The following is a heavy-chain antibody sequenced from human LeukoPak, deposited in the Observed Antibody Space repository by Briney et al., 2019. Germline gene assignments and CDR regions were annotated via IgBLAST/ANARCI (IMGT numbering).Heavy chain of an antibody. Sequence: GGSLRLSCAASGFTFSSYAMNWVRQAPGKGLEWVSSISGSGSRTYYGDSVKGRFTVSRDNTKNTLFLHMNSLRAEDTAVYYCAKAPMIVVTNNWFDPWGQGTLVTVSA. CDR2: ISGSGSRT. CDR1: GFTFSSYA. CDR3: AKAPMIVVTNNWFDP. V-gene: IGHV3-23*01. D-gene: IGHD3-22*01. J-gene: IGHJ5*02.